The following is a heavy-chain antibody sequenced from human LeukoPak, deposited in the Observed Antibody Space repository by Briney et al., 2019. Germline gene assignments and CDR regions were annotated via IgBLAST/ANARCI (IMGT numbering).Heavy chain of an antibody. CDR3: ARGHFGLDV. Sequence: GGSLRLSRAVSGFTFSDWYISWIRQAPGKGLEWISYTNPGGSSTYYADSVKGRFALSRDNAKNSLYLLLNSLRAEDTAVYYCARGHFGLDVWGQGTTVTVFS. D-gene: IGHD3-3*02. CDR1: GFTFSDWY. CDR2: TNPGGSST. J-gene: IGHJ6*02. V-gene: IGHV3-11*01.